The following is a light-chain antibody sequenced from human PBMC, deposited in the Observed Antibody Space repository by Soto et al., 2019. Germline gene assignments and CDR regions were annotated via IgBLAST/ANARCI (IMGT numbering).Light chain of an antibody. V-gene: IGKV3-11*01. CDR3: HQRQSWPRT. CDR2: LTS. CDR1: QSVNTR. J-gene: IGKJ1*01. Sequence: EIGLTQSPATLSSFPGDRVTLSCKASQSVNTRLAWYQHKPGQAPRLLIYLTSNRAAGIPARFSGSGSETDFTLTISDVEPEDFAVYNCHQRQSWPRTFGQGTKVYIK.